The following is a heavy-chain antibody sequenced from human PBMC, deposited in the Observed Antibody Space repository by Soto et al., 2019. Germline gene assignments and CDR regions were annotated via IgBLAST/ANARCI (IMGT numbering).Heavy chain of an antibody. J-gene: IGHJ4*02. CDR1: GGSISSGGYY. CDR2: IYYSGST. V-gene: IGHV4-31*03. Sequence: SETLSLTCTVSGGSISSGGYYWSWIRQHPGKGPEWIGYIYYSGSTYYNPSLKSRVTISVDTSKNQFSLKLSSVTAADTAVYYCARETYDFWSGYRYYFDYWGQGTLVTVSS. D-gene: IGHD3-3*01. CDR3: ARETYDFWSGYRYYFDY.